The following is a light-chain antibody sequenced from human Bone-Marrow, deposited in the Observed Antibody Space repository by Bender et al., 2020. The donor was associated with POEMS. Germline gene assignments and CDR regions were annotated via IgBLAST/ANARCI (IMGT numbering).Light chain of an antibody. CDR3: CSYSSTSTLV. J-gene: IGLJ3*02. CDR1: SSDVGAYDY. CDR2: DVT. Sequence: QSAPTQPRSVSGSPGQSVTISCTGTSSDVGAYDYFSWYQQRPGKVPKLLIYDVTKRPSGVPDRFSASKSGNTASLTISGLQAEDEADYYCCSYSSTSTLVFGGGTKLTVL. V-gene: IGLV2-11*01.